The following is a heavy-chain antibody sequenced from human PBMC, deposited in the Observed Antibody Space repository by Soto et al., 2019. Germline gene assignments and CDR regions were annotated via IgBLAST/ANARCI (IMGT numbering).Heavy chain of an antibody. Sequence: PGESLKISCNGSGYSFTSYWIGWVRQMPWKGLEWMGIIYPGDSDTRYSPSFQGQVTISADKSISTAYLQWSSLKASDTAMYYCARPGITIFGVVTADGMDVWGQGTTVTVSS. CDR2: IYPGDSDT. J-gene: IGHJ6*02. CDR3: ARPGITIFGVVTADGMDV. V-gene: IGHV5-51*01. D-gene: IGHD3-3*01. CDR1: GYSFTSYW.